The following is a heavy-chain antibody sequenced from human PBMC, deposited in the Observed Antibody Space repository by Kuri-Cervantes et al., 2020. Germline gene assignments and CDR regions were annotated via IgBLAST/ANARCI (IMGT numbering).Heavy chain of an antibody. D-gene: IGHD4-17*01. CDR1: GGSISSGSYY. CDR2: IHYSGTT. V-gene: IGHV4-39*07. Sequence: SETLSLTCNVSGGSISSGSYYWGWIRQPPGKGLEWIGTIHYSGTTYYNPSLKSRVTISVDTSKNQFSLKLSSVTAADTAVYYCAREHFTTTVTTSYYYYMDVWGKGTTVTVSS. CDR3: AREHFTTTVTTSYYYYMDV. J-gene: IGHJ6*03.